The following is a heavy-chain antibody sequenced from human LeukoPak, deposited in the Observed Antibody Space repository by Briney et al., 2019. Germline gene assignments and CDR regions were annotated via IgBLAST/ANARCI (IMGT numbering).Heavy chain of an antibody. V-gene: IGHV3-30-3*01. D-gene: IGHD1-26*01. CDR2: ISYDGSNT. J-gene: IGHJ5*02. CDR1: GLTFSTYA. Sequence: GGSLRLSCTASGLTFSTYALHWVRQAPGKGLEWVALISYDGSNTYYADSVKGRFTISRDNSKNTLLLLMNSLRTEDTAVYYCARAGATYNWFDPWGQGTLVTVSS. CDR3: ARAGATYNWFDP.